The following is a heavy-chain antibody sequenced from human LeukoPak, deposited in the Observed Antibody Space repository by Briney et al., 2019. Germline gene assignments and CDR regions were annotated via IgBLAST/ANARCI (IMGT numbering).Heavy chain of an antibody. CDR1: GFTFSNFG. CDR3: ARSGVFDI. J-gene: IGHJ3*02. D-gene: IGHD2-15*01. CDR2: ISSSGSTI. V-gene: IGHV3-48*02. Sequence: GGSLRLSCAASGFTFSNFGMNWVRQAPGKGLYWVSYISSSGSTIYYADSVKGRFTISRDNAKNSLYLQMNSLRDEDTAVFYCARSGVFDIWGQGTMVTVSS.